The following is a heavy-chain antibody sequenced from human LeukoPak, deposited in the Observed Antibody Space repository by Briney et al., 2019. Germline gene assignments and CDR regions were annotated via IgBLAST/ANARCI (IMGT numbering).Heavy chain of an antibody. CDR1: GGSMTNLY. D-gene: IGHD2/OR15-2a*01. V-gene: IGHV4-59*01. CDR3: EKGGSTNFYYGDV. CDR2: IYDSGST. Sequence: SETLSLTCSVSGGSMTNLYWTWIRQPPGKGLEWIGDIYDSGSTRYNTSLESRVTISVDTSKNQFSLKLSSVTAADTAVYYCEKGGSTNFYYGDVWGQGTTVTVSS. J-gene: IGHJ6*02.